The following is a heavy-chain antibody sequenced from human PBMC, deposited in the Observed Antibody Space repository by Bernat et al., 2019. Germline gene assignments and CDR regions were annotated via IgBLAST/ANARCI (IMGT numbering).Heavy chain of an antibody. V-gene: IGHV1-18*01. CDR2: ISANSGYT. CDR1: GYNFTTYG. Sequence: QVQLVQSGAEVKKPGASVKVSCKTSGYNFTTYGISWVRQAPGQVLQWVGWISANSGYTTYAQKFQGRVTMTTDTPTTTAYMELRSLKYDDAAVYYCARGLSAGSGSSVYFQYWGQGTLVSVSS. CDR3: ARGLSAGSGSSVYFQY. J-gene: IGHJ1*01. D-gene: IGHD3-10*01.